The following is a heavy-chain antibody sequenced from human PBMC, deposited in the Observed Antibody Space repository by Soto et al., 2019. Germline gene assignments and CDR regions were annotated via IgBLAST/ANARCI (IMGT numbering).Heavy chain of an antibody. CDR3: ARITGGPYYYYGMDV. CDR2: IFSNDEK. Sequence: SGPTLVNPTETLTLTCTVSGFSLSNARMGVSWIRQPPGKALEWLAHIFSNDEKSYSTSLKSRLTISKDTSKSQVVLTMTNMDPVVTATYYCARITGGPYYYYGMDVWGQGTTVTVSS. V-gene: IGHV2-26*01. D-gene: IGHD3-10*01. J-gene: IGHJ6*02. CDR1: GFSLSNARMG.